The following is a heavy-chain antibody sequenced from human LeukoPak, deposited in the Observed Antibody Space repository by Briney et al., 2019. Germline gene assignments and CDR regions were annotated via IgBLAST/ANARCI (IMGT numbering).Heavy chain of an antibody. CDR3: ARTNWGEELDY. V-gene: IGHV3-11*03. Sequence: GGSLRLSCAASGFTLSDYYMSWIRQAPGKGLEWVSYSSPSSSYTNYADSVKGRFTISRDNSKKSLYLQMHSLRAEDTALYYCARTNWGEELDYWGQGTLVTVSS. CDR1: GFTLSDYY. J-gene: IGHJ4*02. CDR2: SSPSSSYT. D-gene: IGHD7-27*01.